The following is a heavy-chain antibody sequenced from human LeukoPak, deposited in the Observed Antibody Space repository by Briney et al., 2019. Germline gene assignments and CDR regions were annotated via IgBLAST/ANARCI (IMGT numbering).Heavy chain of an antibody. D-gene: IGHD1/OR15-1a*01. CDR2: IYYSGST. V-gene: IGHV4-59*01. CDR1: GGSISSYY. Sequence: SETLSLTCTASGGSISSYYWSWIRQPPGKGLEWIGYIYYSGSTNYNPSLKSRVTISVDTSKNQFSLKLSSVTAADTAVYYCARDLWNTDAFDIWGQGTMVTVSS. J-gene: IGHJ3*02. CDR3: ARDLWNTDAFDI.